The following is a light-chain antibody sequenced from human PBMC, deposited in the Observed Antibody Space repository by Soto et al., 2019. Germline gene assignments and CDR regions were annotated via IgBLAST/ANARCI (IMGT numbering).Light chain of an antibody. V-gene: IGKV3-15*01. Sequence: EIVMTQSPATLSVSPGERATLSCRPSQSVSSNLAWYQQKPGQAPRLLIYGASTRATGIPARFSGSGSGTEFTLTIRSLQSEDFAVYYCQQYNNWPLTFGGGTKVDIK. J-gene: IGKJ4*01. CDR2: GAS. CDR3: QQYNNWPLT. CDR1: QSVSSN.